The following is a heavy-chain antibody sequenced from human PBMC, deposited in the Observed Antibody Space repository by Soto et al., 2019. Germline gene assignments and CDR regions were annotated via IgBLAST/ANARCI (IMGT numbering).Heavy chain of an antibody. CDR3: AKGHQSCSTDTCTYYFDY. V-gene: IGHV3-23*01. CDR1: GFTFNNYA. D-gene: IGHD2-2*01. J-gene: IGHJ4*02. Sequence: PGGSLRLSCAGTGFTFNNYAMSWVRQAPGKGLEWVSGISGGGDSANYADSVKGRFTISRDNSKNTIYLEMNGLRVEDTALYFCAKGHQSCSTDTCTYYFDYWGRGILVTVS. CDR2: ISGGGDSA.